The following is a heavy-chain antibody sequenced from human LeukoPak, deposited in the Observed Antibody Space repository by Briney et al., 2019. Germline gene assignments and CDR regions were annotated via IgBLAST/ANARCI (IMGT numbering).Heavy chain of an antibody. CDR3: ARGGGNFGY. Sequence: PGGSLRLSCAASGFTFSSYWMSWVRRAPGKGLEWVASIKPDGSEKYYVDSVKGRFTISRDNAKNSLYLRMNSLRAEDTAVYYCARGGGNFGYWGQGTLVTVSS. V-gene: IGHV3-7*04. CDR1: GFTFSSYW. D-gene: IGHD1-1*01. CDR2: IKPDGSEK. J-gene: IGHJ4*02.